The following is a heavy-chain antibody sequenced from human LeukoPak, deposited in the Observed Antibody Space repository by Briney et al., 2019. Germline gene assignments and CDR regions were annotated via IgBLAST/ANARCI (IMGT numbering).Heavy chain of an antibody. V-gene: IGHV1-46*01. Sequence: ASVKVSCKASGYTFTSYYMHWVRQAPGQGLEWMGIINPSGGSTSYAQKFQGRDTMTRDMSTSTVYMELSSLRSEDTAVYYCARESPVAALDYWGQGTLVTVSS. CDR3: ARESPVAALDY. D-gene: IGHD6-19*01. CDR1: GYTFTSYY. J-gene: IGHJ4*02. CDR2: INPSGGST.